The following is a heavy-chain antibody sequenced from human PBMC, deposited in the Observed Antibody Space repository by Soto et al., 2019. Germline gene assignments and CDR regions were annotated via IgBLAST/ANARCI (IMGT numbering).Heavy chain of an antibody. CDR3: ARGSPTTVTTWFDP. CDR2: IIPVFGKA. D-gene: IGHD4-17*01. Sequence: QVQLVQSGAAVKKPGSSVKVSCKASGGTFTNFAISWVRQAPGQGLEWMGGIIPVFGKAKYAQRFQGRVKFTADESTSTAYMEVNSLTSDDTAVYYCARGSPTTVTTWFDPWGQVTLVTVSS. J-gene: IGHJ5*02. V-gene: IGHV1-69*01. CDR1: GGTFTNFA.